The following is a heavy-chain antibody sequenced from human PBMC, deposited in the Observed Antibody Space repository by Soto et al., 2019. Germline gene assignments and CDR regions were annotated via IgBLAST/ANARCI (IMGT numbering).Heavy chain of an antibody. V-gene: IGHV3-9*01. CDR1: GFTFDDYA. J-gene: IGHJ4*02. Sequence: GGSLRLSCAASGFTFDDYAMHWVRQAPGKGLEWVSGISWNSGSIGYADSVKGRFTISRDNAKNSLYLQMNSLRAEDTALYYCAKDSGYRWNYVDYWGQGTLVTVSS. CDR2: ISWNSGSI. D-gene: IGHD6-13*01. CDR3: AKDSGYRWNYVDY.